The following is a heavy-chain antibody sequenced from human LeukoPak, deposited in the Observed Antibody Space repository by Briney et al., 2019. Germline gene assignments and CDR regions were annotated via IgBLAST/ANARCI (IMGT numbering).Heavy chain of an antibody. J-gene: IGHJ4*02. Sequence: GGSLRLSCVGSGFTFSSDAMTWVRQTPGKGLEWVSVIGGSGDGTHYADSVKGRFTISRDNSKNTLFLQMNSLRAEDTAVYYCAKVVYDFWSGYDYWGQGTLVTVSS. CDR2: IGGSGDGT. CDR1: GFTFSSDA. V-gene: IGHV3-23*01. CDR3: AKVVYDFWSGYDY. D-gene: IGHD3-3*01.